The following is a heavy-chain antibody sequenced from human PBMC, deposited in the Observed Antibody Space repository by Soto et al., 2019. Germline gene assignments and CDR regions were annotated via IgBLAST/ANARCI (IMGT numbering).Heavy chain of an antibody. D-gene: IGHD1-26*01. J-gene: IGHJ4*02. CDR1: GGSIRSGDQY. Sequence: QVQLQESGPGLVKASQTLSLTCTVSGGSIRSGDQYWSWIRQPPGEGLEWIGYIYYDGSTYYNPSLKSRVARSLDTSKNQFSLTLSSVTTADTAVYYCARDTGSFGTDYCGQGTLVAVSS. CDR2: IYYDGST. CDR3: ARDTGSFGTDY. V-gene: IGHV4-30-4*01.